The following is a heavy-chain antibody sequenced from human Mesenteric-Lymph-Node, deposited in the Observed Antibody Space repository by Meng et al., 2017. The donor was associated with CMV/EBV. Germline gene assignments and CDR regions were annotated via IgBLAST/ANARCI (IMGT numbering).Heavy chain of an antibody. V-gene: IGHV1-18*01. J-gene: IGHJ6*02. Sequence: ASVKVSCKASGYTFTNYGVSWVRQAPGQGLEWMGWISTHNGDTNYAQNLQGRVTMTTDTSTTTAYMELRSLRSEDTAVYYCAREVAVAGDYYYGMDVWGQGTTVTVSS. CDR3: AREVAVAGDYYYGMDV. CDR1: GYTFTNYG. D-gene: IGHD6-19*01. CDR2: ISTHNGDT.